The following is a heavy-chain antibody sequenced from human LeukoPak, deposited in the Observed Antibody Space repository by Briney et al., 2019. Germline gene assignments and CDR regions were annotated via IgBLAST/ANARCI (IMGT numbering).Heavy chain of an antibody. D-gene: IGHD3-3*01. CDR2: MNPNSGNT. CDR1: GCTFTSYD. CDR3: ARSENFDFWSGYPYYYYGMDV. J-gene: IGHJ6*02. Sequence: ASVKVSCKASGCTFTSYDINWVRQAAGQGLEWMGWMNPNSGNTGYAQKFQGRVTMTRNTSISTAYMELSSLRSEDTAVYYCARSENFDFWSGYPYYYYGMDVWGQGTTVTVPS. V-gene: IGHV1-8*01.